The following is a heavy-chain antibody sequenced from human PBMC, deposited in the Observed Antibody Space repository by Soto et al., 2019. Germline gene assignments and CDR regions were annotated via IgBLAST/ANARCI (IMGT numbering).Heavy chain of an antibody. J-gene: IGHJ5*01. D-gene: IGHD3-10*01. Sequence: SETLSLTCSVSGASINNFAYYWGWIRQPPGKGLEWIGTVYYNENTYYNPSLKSRVAISVDTAKNQFSLNLRSVTAADTAIYFCARRERYYGSPGWFDPWGQGTMVTVYS. V-gene: IGHV4-39*01. CDR1: GASINNFAYY. CDR3: ARRERYYGSPGWFDP. CDR2: VYYNENT.